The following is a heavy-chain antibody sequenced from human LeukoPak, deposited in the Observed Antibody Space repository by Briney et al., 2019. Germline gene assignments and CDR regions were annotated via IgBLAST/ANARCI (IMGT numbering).Heavy chain of an antibody. Sequence: PSETLSLTCTVSGGSISSYYWSWIRQPAGTALEWIGRIYTSGTITYNPSLKSRVTMSVDTSKNQFSLKLSSVTAADTAVYYCARDTGSYYDILTGYGNWFDPWGQGTLVTVSS. CDR1: GGSISSYY. J-gene: IGHJ5*02. CDR3: ARDTGSYYDILTGYGNWFDP. V-gene: IGHV4-4*07. D-gene: IGHD3-9*01. CDR2: IYTSGTI.